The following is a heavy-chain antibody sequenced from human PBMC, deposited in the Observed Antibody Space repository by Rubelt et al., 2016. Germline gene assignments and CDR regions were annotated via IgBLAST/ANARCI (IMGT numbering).Heavy chain of an antibody. CDR3: ARESYCSSTSCYDY. V-gene: IGHV1-69*09. CDR1: GGTFSSYA. CDR2: IIPILGIA. D-gene: IGHD2-2*01. Sequence: QVQLVQSGAEVKKPGSSVKVSCKASGGTFSSYAISWVRQAPGQGLEWMGRIIPILGIANYEKQFRGRVTITADKSTRTAYMELSSLRSEDTAVYYCARESYCSSTSCYDYWGQGTLVTVSS. J-gene: IGHJ4*02.